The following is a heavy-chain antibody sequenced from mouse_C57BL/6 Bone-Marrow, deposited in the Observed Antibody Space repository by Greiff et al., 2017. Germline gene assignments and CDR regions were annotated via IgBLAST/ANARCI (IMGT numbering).Heavy chain of an antibody. D-gene: IGHD2-4*01. Sequence: VQLQQPGAELVMPGASVKLSCKASGYTFTSYWMHWVKQRPGPGLEWIGEIDPSDSYTNYTQKFTGKSTLTVDKSSSTAYMLLSSLTSVDSGVYCCARGDYDAFAYWGQGTLVTVSA. CDR3: ARGDYDAFAY. J-gene: IGHJ3*01. V-gene: IGHV1-69*01. CDR1: GYTFTSYW. CDR2: IDPSDSYT.